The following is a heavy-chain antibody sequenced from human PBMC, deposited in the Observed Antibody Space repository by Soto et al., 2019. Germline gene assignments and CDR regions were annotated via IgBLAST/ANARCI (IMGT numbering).Heavy chain of an antibody. CDR2: TRNKLYSYTT. J-gene: IGHJ4*02. Sequence: PGGSLRLSCAASGFSISDQYIDWVRQAPGKGLEWIGRTRNKLYSYTTEYAASVRDRFTISRDDSHNSVYLQMNSLKIDDTAVYFCASSWGDHRYFDYRGQGTLVTVSS. V-gene: IGHV3-72*01. D-gene: IGHD2-21*02. CDR1: GFSISDQY. CDR3: ASSWGDHRYFDY.